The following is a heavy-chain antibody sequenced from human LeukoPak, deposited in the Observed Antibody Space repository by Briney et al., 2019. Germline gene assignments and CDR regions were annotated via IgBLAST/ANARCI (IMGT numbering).Heavy chain of an antibody. CDR2: INHDGSER. CDR3: ARDRRSGYDFYYFDY. V-gene: IGHV3-7*01. D-gene: IGHD5-12*01. J-gene: IGHJ4*02. CDR1: GVTLSNYW. Sequence: PGGSLRLSCAASGVTLSNYWMTWVRQAPGKGLEWVANINHDGSERYYVDSVRGRFTISRDNAKNSLYLQMNSLRAADTAVYYCARDRRSGYDFYYFDYRGQGTLVTVSS.